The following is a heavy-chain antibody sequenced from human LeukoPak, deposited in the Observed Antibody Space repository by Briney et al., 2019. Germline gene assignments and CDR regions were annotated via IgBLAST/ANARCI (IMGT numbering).Heavy chain of an antibody. CDR3: AKDGGLWVSAHWGDS. CDR1: GFTFNTYT. CDR2: ITTGDGNT. Sequence: SGGSLRLSCAASGFTFNTYTMTWVRQAPGKGLKWVSTITTGDGNTYYADSVKGRFTVSRDDSKNTLYLQMNSLRAEDTAVYYCAKDGGLWVSAHWGDSWGRGTLVTVSS. J-gene: IGHJ4*02. D-gene: IGHD7-27*01. V-gene: IGHV3-23*01.